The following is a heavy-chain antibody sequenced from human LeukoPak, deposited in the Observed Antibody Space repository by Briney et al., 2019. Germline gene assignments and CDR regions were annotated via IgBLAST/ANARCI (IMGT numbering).Heavy chain of an antibody. CDR2: ISGSGGST. Sequence: SGGSLRLSCAASGFTFSSYAMSWVRQAPGKGLEWVSAISGSGGSTYYADSVKGRFTLSRDNSKNTLYLQMNSLRAEDTAVYYCAKDQRIAVAGLPYYFDYWGQGTLVTVSS. CDR3: AKDQRIAVAGLPYYFDY. J-gene: IGHJ4*02. V-gene: IGHV3-23*01. CDR1: GFTFSSYA. D-gene: IGHD6-19*01.